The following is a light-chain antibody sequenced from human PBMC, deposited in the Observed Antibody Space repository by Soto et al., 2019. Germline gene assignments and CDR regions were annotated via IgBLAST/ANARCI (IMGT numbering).Light chain of an antibody. CDR1: QTISSW. CDR3: QHYNSYSEA. J-gene: IGKJ1*01. Sequence: IXMXXSXXXXXXXXGXXVTITCRASQTISSWLAWYQQKPGKAPKLLIYKASTLKSGVPSRFSGSGSGTEFTLTISSLQPDDFATYYCQHYNSYSEAFGQGTKVDIK. CDR2: KAS. V-gene: IGKV1-5*03.